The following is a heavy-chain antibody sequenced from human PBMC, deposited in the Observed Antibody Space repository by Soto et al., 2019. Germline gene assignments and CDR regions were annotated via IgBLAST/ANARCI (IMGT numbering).Heavy chain of an antibody. CDR1: GGTFSSYA. V-gene: IGHV1-69*01. CDR2: IIPIFGTA. Sequence: QVQLVQSGAEVKKPGSSVKVSCKASGGTFSSYAISWVRQAPGQGLEWMGGIIPIFGTANYAQKFQGRVTITADESTSTAYMELSSLRSEDTAVYYCARDGYCSSTSCAIRMEVYYYGMDVWGQGTTVTVSS. D-gene: IGHD2-2*03. J-gene: IGHJ6*02. CDR3: ARDGYCSSTSCAIRMEVYYYGMDV.